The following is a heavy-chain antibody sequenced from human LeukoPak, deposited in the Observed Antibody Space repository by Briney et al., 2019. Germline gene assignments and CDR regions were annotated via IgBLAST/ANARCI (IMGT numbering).Heavy chain of an antibody. CDR1: GFPFSNAW. CDR3: TTNPMGTTENFAFYGMEV. CDR2: IKSKTDGGTT. J-gene: IGHJ6*02. V-gene: IGHV3-15*01. D-gene: IGHD1-7*01. Sequence: GGSLGLSCAASGFPFSNAWMSWVRQAPGKGLEWVGRIKSKTDGGTTDYAAPVKGRFILSRDDSIRILYLEMNSLKTEDTAVYYCTTNPMGTTENFAFYGMEVWGQGTTVAVSS.